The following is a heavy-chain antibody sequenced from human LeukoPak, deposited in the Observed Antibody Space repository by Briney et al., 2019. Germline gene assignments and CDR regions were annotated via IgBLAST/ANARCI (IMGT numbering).Heavy chain of an antibody. J-gene: IGHJ5*02. CDR3: ARDVSHNWFDP. V-gene: IGHV4-59*01. Sequence: SETLSLTCTVSGGSISSYYWSWIRQPPGQGLEWIGYIYYSGSTNYNPSLKSRVTISVDTSKNQFSLKLSSVTAADTAAYYCARDVSHNWFDPWGQGTLVTVSS. CDR1: GGSISSYY. CDR2: IYYSGST.